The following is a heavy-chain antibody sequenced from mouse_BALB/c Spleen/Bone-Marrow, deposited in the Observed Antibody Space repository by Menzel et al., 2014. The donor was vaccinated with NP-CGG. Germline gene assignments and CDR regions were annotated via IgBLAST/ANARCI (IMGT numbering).Heavy chain of an antibody. CDR2: IYPSDNYT. Sequence: QVQLQQSGAELVRPGASVKLSCKTSGYTFTSYWINWVKQRPGQGLGWIGNIYPSDNYTNYNQKFKDKATLTVDISSTTAYMQLSSPTSEDSAVYYCTRTYGYFDYWGQGTTLTVSS. CDR1: GYTFTSYW. D-gene: IGHD1-1*02. J-gene: IGHJ2*01. V-gene: IGHV1-69*02. CDR3: TRTYGYFDY.